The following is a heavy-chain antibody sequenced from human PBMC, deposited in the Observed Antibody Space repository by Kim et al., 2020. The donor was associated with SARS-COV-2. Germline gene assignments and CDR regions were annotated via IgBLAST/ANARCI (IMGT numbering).Heavy chain of an antibody. J-gene: IGHJ6*03. Sequence: GGSLRLSCAASGFTFSSYSMNWVRQAPGKGLEWVSSISSGSSNKYSASAEGRLITSRNNYTNTLQHQLMNMRGDDTAAEYCSAGDPRYRGYDYYYQVNV. V-gene: IGHV3-21*01. CDR3: SAGDPRYRGYDYYYQVNV. CDR2: ISSGSSNK. CDR1: GFTFSSYS. D-gene: IGHD3-10*01.